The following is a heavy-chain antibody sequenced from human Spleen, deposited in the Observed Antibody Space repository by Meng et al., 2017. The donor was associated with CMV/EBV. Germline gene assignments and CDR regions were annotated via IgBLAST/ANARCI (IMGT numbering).Heavy chain of an antibody. J-gene: IGHJ6*02. D-gene: IGHD6-19*01. CDR1: GFTFSSYA. V-gene: IGHV3-23*01. CDR3: ARDQGSSGWGRLYYYYYYGMDV. Sequence: GGSLRLSCAASGFTFSSYAMTWVRQAPGKGLEWVSTISGSGDSTYYADSVKGRFTISRDNSKNALCLQMNILRAEDTAVYYCARDQGSSGWGRLYYYYYYGMDVWGQGTTVTVSS. CDR2: ISGSGDST.